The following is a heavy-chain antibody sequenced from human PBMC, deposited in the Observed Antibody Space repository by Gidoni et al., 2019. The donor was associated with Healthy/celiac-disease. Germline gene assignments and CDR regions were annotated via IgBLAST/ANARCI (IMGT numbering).Heavy chain of an antibody. D-gene: IGHD3-22*01. Sequence: QVQLVESGGGVVQPGRSLRLSCAASGFPFSSYAMPWVRQAPGKGLEWVAVISYDGSNKDYADSVKGRFTISRDNSKNTLYLQMNSLRAEDTAVYYCARTNWPPRDSSGYYYYGMDVWGQGTTVTGSS. V-gene: IGHV3-30-3*01. J-gene: IGHJ6*02. CDR1: GFPFSSYA. CDR3: ARTNWPPRDSSGYYYYGMDV. CDR2: ISYDGSNK.